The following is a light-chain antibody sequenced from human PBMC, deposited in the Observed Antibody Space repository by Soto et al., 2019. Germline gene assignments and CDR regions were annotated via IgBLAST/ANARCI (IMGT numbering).Light chain of an antibody. CDR3: TSWTTSTTMI. J-gene: IGLJ2*01. Sequence: QSALTQPASVSGSPGQSITISCTGTSSDIGAYNFVSWYQQHPGKAPKLILYDVNIRPSGVSNRFSGSKSGNTASLTISGLQAEDEADYYCTSWTTSTTMIFGGGTKVTVL. V-gene: IGLV2-14*03. CDR1: SSDIGAYNF. CDR2: DVN.